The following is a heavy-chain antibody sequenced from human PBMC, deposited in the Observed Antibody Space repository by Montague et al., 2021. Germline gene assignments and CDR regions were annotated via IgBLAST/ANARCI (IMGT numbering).Heavy chain of an antibody. V-gene: IGHV4-59*13. CDR3: ARERSDFDTVDYGYYYMDV. Sequence: SETLSLTCSVSGGSISSYYWTWIRQSPGKGLERIGHIYHSGSTDYNPSLKSRVTILVDTSKKQFSLKLNSVTAADTAVYYCARERSDFDTVDYGYYYMDVWGKGTPVTVSS. J-gene: IGHJ6*03. D-gene: IGHD2-21*02. CDR1: GGSISSYY. CDR2: IYHSGST.